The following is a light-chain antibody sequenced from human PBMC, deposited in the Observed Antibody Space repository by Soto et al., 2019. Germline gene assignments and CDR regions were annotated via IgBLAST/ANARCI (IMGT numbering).Light chain of an antibody. J-gene: IGKJ4*01. V-gene: IGKV3-15*01. CDR1: QNIRDK. CDR2: GAS. Sequence: EIVMTQSPATLSLSPGERATLSCRASQNIRDKLAWYQQKPGQSPWLLVYGASSRATGVPARFSGSGSGMDFTLTISSLQSEDFAVYYCQQYESWSLTFGGGTKVEIK. CDR3: QQYESWSLT.